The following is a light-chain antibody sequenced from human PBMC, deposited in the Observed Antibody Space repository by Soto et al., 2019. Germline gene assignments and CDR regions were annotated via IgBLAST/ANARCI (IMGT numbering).Light chain of an antibody. CDR1: QNLGTLY. V-gene: IGKV3-20*01. CDR3: QQYKSWPYT. J-gene: IGKJ5*01. Sequence: EIVLTQSPGTLSLSPGERGTLSCRASQNLGTLYLAWFQQKSGQAPGLLIYSASRRATGIPDRFTGSGSGTDFTLTITGLQSEDFAVYYCQQYKSWPYTFGQGTRLEIK. CDR2: SAS.